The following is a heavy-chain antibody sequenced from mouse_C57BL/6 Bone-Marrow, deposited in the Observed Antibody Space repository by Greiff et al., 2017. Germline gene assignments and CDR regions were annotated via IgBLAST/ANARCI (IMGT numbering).Heavy chain of an antibody. V-gene: IGHV1-26*01. J-gene: IGHJ2*01. CDR1: GYTFTDYY. D-gene: IGHD1-1*01. Sequence: VQLQQSGPELVKPGASVKISCKASGYTFTDYYMNWVKQSHGKSLEWIGDINPNNGGTSYNQKFKGKATLTVDKSSSTAYMELRSLTSEDSAVYYCASGSSSLRDYWGQGTTLTVSS. CDR3: ASGSSSLRDY. CDR2: INPNNGGT.